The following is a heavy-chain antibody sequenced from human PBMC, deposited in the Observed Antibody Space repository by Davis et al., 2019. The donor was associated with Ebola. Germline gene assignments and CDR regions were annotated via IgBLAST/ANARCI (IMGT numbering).Heavy chain of an antibody. CDR3: ARDRGYYYEGAFDI. CDR1: AYAISSGYY. Sequence: PSETLSLTCAVSAYAISSGYYWGWIRQPPGKGLEWIGSIYHSGKTNYNPSLKSRVTMSVDTSKNQFSLRLTSVTAADTAVYYCARDRGYYYEGAFDIWGPGTMVTVSS. D-gene: IGHD3-22*01. J-gene: IGHJ3*02. V-gene: IGHV4-38-2*02. CDR2: IYHSGKT.